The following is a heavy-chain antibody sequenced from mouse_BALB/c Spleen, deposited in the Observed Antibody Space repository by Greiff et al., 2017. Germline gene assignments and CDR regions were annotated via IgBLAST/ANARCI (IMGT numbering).Heavy chain of an antibody. CDR3: ARRGLYWYFDV. CDR1: GFTFSSYT. CDR2: ISNGGGST. D-gene: IGHD3-1*01. V-gene: IGHV5-12-2*01. J-gene: IGHJ1*01. Sequence: EVQRVESGGGLVQPGGSLKLSCAASGFTFSSYTMSWVRQTPEKRLEWVAYISNGGGSTYYPDTVKGRFTISRDNAKNTLYLQMSSLKSEDTAMYYCARRGLYWYFDVWGAGTTVTVSS.